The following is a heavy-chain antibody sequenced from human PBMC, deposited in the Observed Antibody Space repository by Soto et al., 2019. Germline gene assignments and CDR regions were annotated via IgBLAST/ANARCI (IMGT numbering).Heavy chain of an antibody. V-gene: IGHV3-33*01. CDR2: IWYDGSNK. CDR1: GFTFSSYG. Sequence: GGSLRLSCAASGFTFSSYGMHWVRQAPGKGLEWVAVIWYDGSNKYYPGSVKGRFTISRENAKNSLYLQMNSLRAGDTAVYYCARAYRHYYDSSGPDAFDIWGQGTMVT. CDR3: ARAYRHYYDSSGPDAFDI. J-gene: IGHJ3*02. D-gene: IGHD3-22*01.